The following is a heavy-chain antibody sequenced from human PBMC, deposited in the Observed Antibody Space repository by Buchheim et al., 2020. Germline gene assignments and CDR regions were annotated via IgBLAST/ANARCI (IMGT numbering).Heavy chain of an antibody. Sequence: EVQLVESGGGLVQPGGSLRLSCAASGFTFSSYWMHWVRQAPGKGLVWVSRINSDVSTTNYADSVRGRFTISRDNARNTLYLQMDSLRAEDTAVYYCARQVHDSGGLHNWFDPWGQGTL. D-gene: IGHD2-15*01. V-gene: IGHV3-74*01. CDR1: GFTFSSYW. CDR3: ARQVHDSGGLHNWFDP. J-gene: IGHJ5*02. CDR2: INSDVSTT.